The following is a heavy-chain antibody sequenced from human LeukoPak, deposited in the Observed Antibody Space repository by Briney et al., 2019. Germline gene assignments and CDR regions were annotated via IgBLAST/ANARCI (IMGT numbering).Heavy chain of an antibody. V-gene: IGHV3-21*01. CDR2: ISSSSSYI. Sequence: GGSLRLSCAASGFTFSSYSMNWVPQAPGEGREWGSSISSSSSYIYYADSVKGGFTISRDNAKNSLYLQMNSLRAEDTAVYYGARGGKDQLATLHYYYYYGMDVWGQGTTVTVSS. CDR3: ARGGKDQLATLHYYYYYGMDV. CDR1: GFTFSSYS. J-gene: IGHJ6*02. D-gene: IGHD2-2*01.